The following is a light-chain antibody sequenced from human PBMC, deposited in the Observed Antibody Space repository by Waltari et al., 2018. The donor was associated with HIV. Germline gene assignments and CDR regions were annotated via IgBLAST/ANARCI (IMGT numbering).Light chain of an antibody. CDR1: QSLLDGDDGNTY. V-gene: IGKV2-40*01. CDR2: SLS. CDR3: MQRIEFPIT. J-gene: IGKJ5*01. Sequence: IVMTQTPLSLPVTSGEPASISSASSQSLLDGDDGNTYLDWFLQKPGQSPQLLIYSLSYRASGVPDRFSGSGSGTNFTLKISRVEAVDSATYYCMQRIEFPITFGQGTRLEIK.